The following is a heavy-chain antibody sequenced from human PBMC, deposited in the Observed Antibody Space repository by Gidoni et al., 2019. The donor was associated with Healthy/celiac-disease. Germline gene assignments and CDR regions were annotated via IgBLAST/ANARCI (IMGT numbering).Heavy chain of an antibody. D-gene: IGHD5-18*01. V-gene: IGHV3-21*01. Sequence: EVQLVESGGGLVTPGGSLRLSCAASGFTFRSYSMNWVRQAPGKGLEWVSSISSSSSYIYYADSVKGRFTISRDNANNSLYLQMNSLRAEYTAVYYCARDSLYTAMVFEYWGQGTLVTVSS. CDR3: ARDSLYTAMVFEY. CDR1: GFTFRSYS. CDR2: ISSSSSYI. J-gene: IGHJ4*02.